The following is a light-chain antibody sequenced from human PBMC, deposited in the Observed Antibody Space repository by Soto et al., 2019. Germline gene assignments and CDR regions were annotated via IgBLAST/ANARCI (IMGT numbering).Light chain of an antibody. Sequence: DIQMTQSPSSLSASVVDRVTITCRASQPISNYVNWYQAKPGTAPKFLIYGASTLQSGVPSRFSGGGSGTDFTLTISSLQPEDFATYYCQQTYRTPREFGQGTKVHIK. CDR1: QPISNY. V-gene: IGKV1-39*01. CDR2: GAS. CDR3: QQTYRTPRE. J-gene: IGKJ1*01.